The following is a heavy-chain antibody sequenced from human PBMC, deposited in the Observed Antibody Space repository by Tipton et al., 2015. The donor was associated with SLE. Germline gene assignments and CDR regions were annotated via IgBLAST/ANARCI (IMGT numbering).Heavy chain of an antibody. V-gene: IGHV3-30*04. CDR2: ISYDGSEK. Sequence: SLRLSCVVSGFSFSTNSMYWVRQAPGKGLEWVAFISYDGSEKYYADSVKGRLSASRDNSKNTLYLHMSSLRPEDTALYYCATSNSGFHTGGAFDFWGQGTMVTVS. D-gene: IGHD5-12*01. J-gene: IGHJ3*01. CDR1: GFSFSTNS. CDR3: ATSNSGFHTGGAFDF.